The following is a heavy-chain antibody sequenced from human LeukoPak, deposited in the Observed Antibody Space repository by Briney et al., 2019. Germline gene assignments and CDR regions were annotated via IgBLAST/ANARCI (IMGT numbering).Heavy chain of an antibody. CDR3: ARGAGIQLWLPFDY. Sequence: PGGSLRLSCSASGFTFSSYDMHWVRQAPGKGLEYVSLISGNGGTTYYVDSVKGRFAISRNNSKNTVYLQMSSLRAEDTAVYYCARGAGIQLWLPFDYWGQGTLVTVSS. CDR1: GFTFSSYD. J-gene: IGHJ4*02. D-gene: IGHD5-18*01. CDR2: ISGNGGTT. V-gene: IGHV3-64D*06.